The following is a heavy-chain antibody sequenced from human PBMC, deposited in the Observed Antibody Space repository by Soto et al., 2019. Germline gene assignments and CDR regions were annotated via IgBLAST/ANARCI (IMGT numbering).Heavy chain of an antibody. CDR3: ARGVYYYDSSGYYLDAFDI. CDR2: IYYSGST. CDR1: CGSISSGGYY. V-gene: IGHV4-31*03. D-gene: IGHD3-22*01. Sequence: PSETLSLTCTVSCGSISSGGYYWSWIRQHPGKGLEWIGYIYYSGSTYYNPSLKSRVTISVDTSKNQFSLKLSSVTAADTAVYYCARGVYYYDSSGYYLDAFDIWGQGTMVTVSS. J-gene: IGHJ3*02.